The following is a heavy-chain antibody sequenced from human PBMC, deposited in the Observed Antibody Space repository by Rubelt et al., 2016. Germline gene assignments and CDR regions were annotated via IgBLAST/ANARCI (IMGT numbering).Heavy chain of an antibody. D-gene: IGHD6-6*01. V-gene: IGHV4-38-2*02. CDR2: IYHSGKN. J-gene: IGHJ6*04. CDR1: GYSITSGYY. CDR3: ARDGPNSSQGV. Sequence: QVQLQESGPGLVKPSETLSLTCTVSGYSITSGYYWAWIRQTPGRGLEGIGGIYHSGKNSYNASLKSRVSISVDTSKNQFSRKLSSVTAADTAVYYCARDGPNSSQGVWGKGTKVTVSS.